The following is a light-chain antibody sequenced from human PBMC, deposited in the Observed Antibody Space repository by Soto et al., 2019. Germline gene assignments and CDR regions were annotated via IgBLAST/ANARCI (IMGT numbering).Light chain of an antibody. J-gene: IGLJ1*01. V-gene: IGLV1-40*01. Sequence: QSVLTQPPSLSGAPGQRVTISCTGSSSNIGAGYDVHWYQQLPGTAPKLLIYGNSNRPSGVPDRFSGSKSGTSASLAITGLQAEDEADYYCHSYDSSLSGYVFGTGTKLTVL. CDR3: HSYDSSLSGYV. CDR2: GNS. CDR1: SSNIGAGYD.